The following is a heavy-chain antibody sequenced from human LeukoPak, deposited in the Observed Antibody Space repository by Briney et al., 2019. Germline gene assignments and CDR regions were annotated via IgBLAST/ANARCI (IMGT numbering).Heavy chain of an antibody. D-gene: IGHD3-22*01. CDR2: IYYSGST. CDR3: ARVPTYSYDSSGYFYYFDY. CDR1: GGSVSSGGYF. J-gene: IGHJ4*02. V-gene: IGHV4-31*03. Sequence: SETLSLTCTVSGGSVSSGGYFWSWIRQHPGKGLEWIGYIYYSGSTYYNPSLKSRVTISEDTSKNQFSLKLNSVTAADTAVYYCARVPTYSYDSSGYFYYFDYWGQGTLVTVSS.